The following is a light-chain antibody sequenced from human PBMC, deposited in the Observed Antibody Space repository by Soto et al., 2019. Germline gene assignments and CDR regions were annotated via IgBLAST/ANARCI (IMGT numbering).Light chain of an antibody. CDR3: QQVNSYPLT. V-gene: IGKV3-11*01. Sequence: EIVLTQSPATLSLSPGERATLSCRASQSVSSYLAWYQQKPGQAPRLLIYDASNRATGIPARFSGSGSGTDFTLTISSLEPEDFAVYYCQQVNSYPLTFGPGTKVDIK. J-gene: IGKJ3*01. CDR2: DAS. CDR1: QSVSSY.